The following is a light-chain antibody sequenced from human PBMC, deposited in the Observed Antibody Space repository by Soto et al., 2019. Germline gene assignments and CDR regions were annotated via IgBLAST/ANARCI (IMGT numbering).Light chain of an antibody. CDR1: QRFNRW. CDR3: QQYNGI. Sequence: DIQMTQSPSTLSASVGDRVTITCRASQRFNRWLAWYQQKPGKAPKVLIYDASSLKSGVPSRFSGSRSGTEFTLTIKSLQTDGSATYYWQQYNGIFGGGTKVQIK. J-gene: IGKJ4*01. V-gene: IGKV1-5*01. CDR2: DAS.